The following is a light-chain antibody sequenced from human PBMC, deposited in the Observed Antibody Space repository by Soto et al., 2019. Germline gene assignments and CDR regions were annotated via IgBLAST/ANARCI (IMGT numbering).Light chain of an antibody. V-gene: IGLV2-14*01. CDR1: SSDVGGYNY. J-gene: IGLJ2*01. CDR2: EVT. Sequence: QSALTQPASVSGSPGQSITISCTGTSSDVGGYNYVSWYQQHPGKAPKLLIYEVTNRPSGVSNRFSGSKSGNTASLTISGLQAEDEADYYCSSYTSNSIPVVFGGGTQLTVL. CDR3: SSYTSNSIPVV.